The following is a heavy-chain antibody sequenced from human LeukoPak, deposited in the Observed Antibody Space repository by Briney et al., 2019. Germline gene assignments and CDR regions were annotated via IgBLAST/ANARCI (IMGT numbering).Heavy chain of an antibody. CDR1: GFTFSSYA. J-gene: IGHJ4*02. Sequence: SGGSLRLSCAASGFTFSSYAMTWVRQAPGTGLEWVSAISGGGVNTYYADSVKGRFTISRDNSKNTLYLQMNSLRAEDTAVYYCAKGQLGYCSGSICHSFGYWGQGTLVTVSS. D-gene: IGHD2-15*01. CDR2: ISGGGVNT. CDR3: AKGQLGYCSGSICHSFGY. V-gene: IGHV3-23*01.